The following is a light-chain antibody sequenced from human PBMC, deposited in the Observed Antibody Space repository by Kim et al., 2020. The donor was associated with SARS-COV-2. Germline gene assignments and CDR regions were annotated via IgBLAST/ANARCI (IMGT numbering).Light chain of an antibody. CDR1: SGQNNYV. J-gene: IGLJ2*01. CDR3: QTWGVGVVV. CDR2: VHRGGSH. Sequence: PVKVTCTLNSGQNNYVIAGHQLHAEKGPRFLMRVHRGGSHIRGDGIPERFSGSSSGGERYLTISSLQSDDEADYFFQTWGVGVVVFGGGTQLTV. V-gene: IGLV4-69*01.